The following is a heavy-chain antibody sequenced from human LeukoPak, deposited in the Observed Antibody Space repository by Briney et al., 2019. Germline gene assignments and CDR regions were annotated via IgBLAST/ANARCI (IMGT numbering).Heavy chain of an antibody. V-gene: IGHV1-69*05. CDR2: IIPVFGTA. CDR1: GYTFANYG. J-gene: IGHJ4*02. Sequence: SVKVSCKASGYTFANYGISWVRQGPGRGLGWMGRIIPVFGTANYAQKFQGRLTITTDDSTSTAYMDLSSLRSEDTAVYYGARTDLELGHFHYWAQGTLVTVSS. D-gene: IGHD1-7*01. CDR3: ARTDLELGHFHY.